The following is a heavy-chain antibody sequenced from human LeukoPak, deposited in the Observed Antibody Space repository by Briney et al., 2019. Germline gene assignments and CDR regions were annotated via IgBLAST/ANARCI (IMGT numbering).Heavy chain of an antibody. J-gene: IGHJ4*02. CDR1: GFTFSSHG. CDR2: IWYDGSNK. D-gene: IGHD6-6*01. CDR3: AKDLYSSSSTPDY. Sequence: GGSLRLSCAASGFTFSSHGMQWVRQAPGKGLEWVAVIWYDGSNKYYADSVKGRFTISRDNSKNTLYLQMNSLRAEDTAVYYCAKDLYSSSSTPDYWGQGTLATVSS. V-gene: IGHV3-33*06.